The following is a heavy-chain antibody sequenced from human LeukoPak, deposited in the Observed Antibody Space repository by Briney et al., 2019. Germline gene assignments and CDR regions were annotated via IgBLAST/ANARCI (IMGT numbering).Heavy chain of an antibody. CDR3: ARSGGNCWFVSLYF. J-gene: IGHJ4*02. CDR1: GGTFRNTV. D-gene: IGHD2-15*01. V-gene: IGHV1-69*04. Sequence: SVKVSCKASGGTFRNTVVSWVRQAPGQGLQWMGRIIPILGTADYAQNLQGRITITADKSTNTAYMELTSLKSEDTAVYYCARSGGNCWFVSLYFWGQGTLVTVSS. CDR2: IIPILGTA.